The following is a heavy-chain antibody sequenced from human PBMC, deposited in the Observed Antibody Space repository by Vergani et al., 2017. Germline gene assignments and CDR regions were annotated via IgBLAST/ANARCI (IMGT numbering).Heavy chain of an antibody. J-gene: IGHJ4*02. CDR2: IYPADSDT. D-gene: IGHD1-1*01. CDR3: ARHTTYTDS. V-gene: IGHV5-51*01. CDR1: EYSFGNYW. Sequence: EVELVQSGPEMRTPGESLTISCKGSEYSFGNYWIGWVRQMPGKGLEWMGIIYPADSDTRYSPSFQGQVTISADKSINTAFLQWDSLKASDTALYYGARHTTYTDSWGQGTLVTVSS.